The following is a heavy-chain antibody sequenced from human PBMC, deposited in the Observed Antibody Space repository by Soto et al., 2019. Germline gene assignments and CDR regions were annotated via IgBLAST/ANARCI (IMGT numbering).Heavy chain of an antibody. D-gene: IGHD6-13*01. Sequence: GGSLRLSCVASEFTFSSYEMNRVRQAPGKGLEWVSYISSSVTTIYYTDSVKGRFTISRDNAKKSLYLQMNSLRAEDTAVYYCVRFGGAAAGPGDYWGQGTLVIVSS. J-gene: IGHJ4*02. CDR3: VRFGGAAAGPGDY. CDR1: EFTFSSYE. CDR2: ISSSVTTI. V-gene: IGHV3-48*03.